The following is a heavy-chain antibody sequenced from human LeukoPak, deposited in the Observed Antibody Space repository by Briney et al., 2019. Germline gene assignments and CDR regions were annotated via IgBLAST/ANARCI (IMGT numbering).Heavy chain of an antibody. CDR2: IGPTGTDR. V-gene: IGHV3-21*01. D-gene: IGHD1-14*01. J-gene: IGHJ4*02. CDR1: GFTFSSCG. Sequence: GGSLRLSCAASGFTFSSCGFNWVRQAPGKGLEWVSSIGPTGTDRYYADSVRGRFTISRDNAKNSMYLQMDSLRDEDTAVYYCATETIGRHYDYWGQGALLTVSS. CDR3: ATETIGRHYDY.